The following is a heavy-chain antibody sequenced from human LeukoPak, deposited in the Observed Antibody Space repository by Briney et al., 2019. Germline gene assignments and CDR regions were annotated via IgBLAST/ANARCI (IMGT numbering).Heavy chain of an antibody. CDR1: GGFISSSSYD. V-gene: IGHV4-39*07. CDR2: IYYSGST. J-gene: IGHJ6*03. Sequence: SETLSLTCTVSGGFISSSSYDWGWIREPPGKGLEWFGSIYYSGSTYYNPCLKSRVTISVDTSKNQFSLKLSSVTAPDTPVYYCARALASAYYYYYMDVWGKGTTVTVSS. CDR3: ARALASAYYYYYMDV.